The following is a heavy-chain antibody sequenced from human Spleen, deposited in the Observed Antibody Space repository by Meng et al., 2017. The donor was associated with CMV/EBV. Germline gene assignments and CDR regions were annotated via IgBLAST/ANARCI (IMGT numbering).Heavy chain of an antibody. CDR3: ARDGGYYGSSGNYYDV. Sequence: GESLKISCAASGFIFRSYWMHWVRQVPGKGLVWVSRINSDGSSTSYADSVKGRLTISRDNADNTLYLQMNSLRADDTAVCYCARDGGYYGSSGNYYDVWGQGTLVTVSS. CDR1: GFIFRSYW. CDR2: INSDGSST. D-gene: IGHD3-22*01. V-gene: IGHV3-74*01. J-gene: IGHJ4*02.